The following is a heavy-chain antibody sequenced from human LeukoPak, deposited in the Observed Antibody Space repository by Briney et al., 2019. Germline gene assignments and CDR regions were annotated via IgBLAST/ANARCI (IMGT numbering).Heavy chain of an antibody. CDR2: INQDGSEK. D-gene: IGHD1-7*01. Sequence: GGSLRLSCAASGFTFSNAWMSWVRQAPGKGLEWVANINQDGSEKYYVDSVKGRFTISRDNAKNSLYLQMNSLRAEDTAVYYCARWNFLDYWGQGTLVTVSS. CDR1: GFTFSNAW. V-gene: IGHV3-7*01. J-gene: IGHJ4*02. CDR3: ARWNFLDY.